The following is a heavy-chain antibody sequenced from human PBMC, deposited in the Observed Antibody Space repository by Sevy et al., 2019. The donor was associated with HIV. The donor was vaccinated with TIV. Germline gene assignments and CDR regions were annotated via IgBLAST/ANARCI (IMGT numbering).Heavy chain of an antibody. D-gene: IGHD3-22*01. CDR2: ISYNSGSI. V-gene: IGHV3-9*01. CDR1: GFNFDEFA. J-gene: IGHJ6*02. Sequence: GGSLRLSCAASGFNFDEFAIHWVRQAPGKGLEWVSGISYNSGSIGYADSVTGRFNISRDNAKKSLYLQMNSLRIEDTALYYCAKARGGYRNHYYYPMDVWGQGTTVTVSS. CDR3: AKARGGYRNHYYYPMDV.